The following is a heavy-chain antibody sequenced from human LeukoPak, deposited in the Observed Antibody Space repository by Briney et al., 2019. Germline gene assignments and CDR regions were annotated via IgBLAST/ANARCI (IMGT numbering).Heavy chain of an antibody. CDR3: ARALAFDSSGYSACPN. J-gene: IGHJ4*02. D-gene: IGHD3-22*01. V-gene: IGHV3-21*01. CDR2: ITSSGAYI. Sequence: PGGSLRLSCAVSGFLFSSYTMNWVRQAPGKGLEWVSSITSSGAYIYYSDSVKGRHTSSRDNANNSLYLQKNSLGTEDTAVYYCARALAFDSSGYSACPNWGQGTLVTVSS. CDR1: GFLFSSYT.